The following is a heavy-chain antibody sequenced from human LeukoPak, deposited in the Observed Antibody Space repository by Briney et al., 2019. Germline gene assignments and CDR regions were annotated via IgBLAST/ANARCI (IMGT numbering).Heavy chain of an antibody. D-gene: IGHD5-18*01. Sequence: SVNVSCKTSGGTLISSAITWVRQAPGQGLEWMGRIIPVLNITTYAQKFQGRVTITADTSTSTAYMELSSLRSEETAVYYCARDQGLTAPPPYGLDVWGQGTTVTVSS. CDR3: ARDQGLTAPPPYGLDV. CDR2: IIPVLNIT. J-gene: IGHJ6*02. V-gene: IGHV1-69*04. CDR1: GGTLISSA.